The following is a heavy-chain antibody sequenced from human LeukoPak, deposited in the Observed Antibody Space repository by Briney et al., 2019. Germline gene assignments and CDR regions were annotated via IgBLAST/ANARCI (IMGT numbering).Heavy chain of an antibody. CDR3: AGPYNNYYGSGSYYLDY. J-gene: IGHJ4*02. Sequence: PSETLSLTCAVYGGSFSGYYWSWIRQPPGKGLEWIGEINHSGSTNYNPSLKSRVTISVDTSKNQFSLKLSSVTAADTAVYYCAGPYNNYYGSGSYYLDYWGQGTLVTVSS. V-gene: IGHV4-34*01. CDR1: GGSFSGYY. CDR2: INHSGST. D-gene: IGHD3-10*01.